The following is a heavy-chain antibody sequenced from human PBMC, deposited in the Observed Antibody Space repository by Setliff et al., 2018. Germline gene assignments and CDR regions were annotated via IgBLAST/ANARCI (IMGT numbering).Heavy chain of an antibody. V-gene: IGHV4-61*02. Sequence: SETLSLTCTVAGGSISSGSYYWSWIRQPAGKGLEWIGRIYTSGSTNYNPSLKSRVTISVDTSKNQFSLKLSSVTAADTAVYYCARVSSGSYYYFQHWGQGTLVTVSS. J-gene: IGHJ1*01. CDR1: GGSISSGSYY. CDR3: ARVSSGSYYYFQH. CDR2: IYTSGST. D-gene: IGHD1-26*01.